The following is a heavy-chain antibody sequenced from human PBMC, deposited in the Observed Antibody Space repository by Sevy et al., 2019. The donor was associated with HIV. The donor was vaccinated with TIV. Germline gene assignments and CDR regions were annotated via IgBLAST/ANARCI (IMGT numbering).Heavy chain of an antibody. CDR1: GFTFSSYS. CDR3: ARGPIVVVPAAPPPDFDY. CDR2: ISASSSYT. J-gene: IGHJ4*02. D-gene: IGHD2-2*01. Sequence: GGSLRLSCAASGFTFSSYSMNWVRQAPGKGLEWVSAISASSSYTYYADSVKGRFTISRENAKNSLYLQMNSLRAEDTAAYYCARGPIVVVPAAPPPDFDYWGQGTLVTVSS. V-gene: IGHV3-21*01.